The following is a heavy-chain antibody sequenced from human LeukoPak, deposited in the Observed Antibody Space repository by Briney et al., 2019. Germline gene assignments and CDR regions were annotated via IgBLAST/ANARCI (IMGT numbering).Heavy chain of an antibody. CDR3: AKNYYYDSSGAFDY. V-gene: IGHV3-30*18. CDR2: ISYDGSNK. J-gene: IGHJ4*02. D-gene: IGHD3-22*01. Sequence: GGSLRLSCAASGFTFSSYWMHWVRQAPGKGLVWVALISYDGSNKHYADSVKGRFTISRDNSKNTLYLQMNSLRAEDTAVYYCAKNYYYDSSGAFDYWGQGTLVTVSS. CDR1: GFTFSSYW.